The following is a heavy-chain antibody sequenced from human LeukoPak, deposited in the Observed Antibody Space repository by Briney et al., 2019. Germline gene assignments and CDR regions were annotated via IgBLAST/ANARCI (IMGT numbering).Heavy chain of an antibody. CDR2: IIPGDSDT. V-gene: IGHV5-51*01. J-gene: IGHJ5*02. CDR3: GRHCSSSSSNWFDP. D-gene: IGHD6-13*01. Sequence: GESLKISCKGAGYSFTSYWIGWVRQLPGKGREWMGIIIPGDSDTRYSPSFQGQVTISADKSISTAYLQWSSLKASNTAMYYCGRHCSSSSSNWFDPWGQGTLVTVSS. CDR1: GYSFTSYW.